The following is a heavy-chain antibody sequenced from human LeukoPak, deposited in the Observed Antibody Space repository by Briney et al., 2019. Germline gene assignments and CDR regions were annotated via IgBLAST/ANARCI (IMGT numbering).Heavy chain of an antibody. CDR2: IYHSGST. CDR1: GGSISSSNW. V-gene: IGHV4-4*02. Sequence: PSETLSLTCAVSGGSISSSNWWSWVRQPPGKGLEWIGEIYHSGSTNYNPSLKSRVTISVDTSKNQFSLKLSSVTAADTAVYYCARGVGWFGELNWFDPWGQGTLVTVSS. CDR3: ARGVGWFGELNWFDP. D-gene: IGHD3-10*01. J-gene: IGHJ5*02.